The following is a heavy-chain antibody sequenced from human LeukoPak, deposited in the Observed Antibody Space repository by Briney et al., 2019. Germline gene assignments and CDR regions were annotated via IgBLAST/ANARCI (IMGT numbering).Heavy chain of an antibody. J-gene: IGHJ4*02. CDR3: ARENLAVAGLAFDY. Sequence: SETLSLTCTVSGGPISSYYWSWIRQPAGKGLEWNGRVYTSGSTNYNPSLTSRVTMSLDTSKNQFSLNLSSVTAADTAVYYCARENLAVAGLAFDYWGQGTLVTASS. CDR1: GGPISSYY. CDR2: VYTSGST. V-gene: IGHV4-4*07. D-gene: IGHD6-19*01.